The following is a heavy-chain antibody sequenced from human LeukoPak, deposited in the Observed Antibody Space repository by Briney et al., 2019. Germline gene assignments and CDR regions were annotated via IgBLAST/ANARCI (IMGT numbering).Heavy chain of an antibody. Sequence: GGSLRLSCAASGFTFTTYNMNWVRQAPGKGLEWISYISGSGSTIYYADSVKGRFTTSRDNAKNSLYLQMNSLRDEDTAVYYCACAFDIWGQGTVVTVSS. CDR1: GFTFTTYN. CDR3: ACAFDI. V-gene: IGHV3-48*02. CDR2: ISGSGSTI. J-gene: IGHJ3*02.